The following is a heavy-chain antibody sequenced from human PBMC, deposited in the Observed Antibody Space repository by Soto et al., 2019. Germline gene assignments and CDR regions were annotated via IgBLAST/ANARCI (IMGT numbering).Heavy chain of an antibody. Sequence: SETLSLTCTVSGGSISSYYWSWIRQPPGKGLEWIGYIYYSGSTNYNPSLKSRVTISVDTSKNQFSLKLSSVTAADTAVYYCARWRSGSYKGDFDYWGQGTLVTVSS. J-gene: IGHJ4*02. CDR3: ARWRSGSYKGDFDY. CDR1: GGSISSYY. D-gene: IGHD1-26*01. CDR2: IYYSGST. V-gene: IGHV4-59*01.